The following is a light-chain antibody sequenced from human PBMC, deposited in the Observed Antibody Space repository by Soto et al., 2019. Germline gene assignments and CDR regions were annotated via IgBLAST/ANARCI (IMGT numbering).Light chain of an antibody. CDR3: QAYDYSLNASV. V-gene: IGLV1-40*01. J-gene: IGLJ3*02. CDR1: SSNLGAGYD. CDR2: GNR. Sequence: QAVVTQPPSVSGAPGQRVTLSCTGNSSNLGAGYDVHWYQQLPGAAPKLVIFGNRNRPSGVPERFSGSKSGTSASLAITGLQAEDEADYYCQAYDYSLNASVFGGGTQLTVL.